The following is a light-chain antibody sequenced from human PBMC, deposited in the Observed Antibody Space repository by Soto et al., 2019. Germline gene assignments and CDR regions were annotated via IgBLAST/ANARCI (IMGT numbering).Light chain of an antibody. J-gene: IGKJ1*01. Sequence: DIQMTQSPSSLSASVGDRVTITCRASQSINWYLNWYRQKPGKAPNLLIYAASSLQSGVPSRFSGSGSGTDFTLTISSLQSEDFATYYCQQHYITPWTFGQGTKVEIK. CDR1: QSINWY. V-gene: IGKV1-39*01. CDR3: QQHYITPWT. CDR2: AAS.